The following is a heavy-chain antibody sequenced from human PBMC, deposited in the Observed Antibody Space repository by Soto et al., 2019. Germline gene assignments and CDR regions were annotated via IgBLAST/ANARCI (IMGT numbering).Heavy chain of an antibody. CDR1: GFTFSSYA. CDR3: AREAYCSSTSCYQRGGMDV. D-gene: IGHD2-2*01. J-gene: IGHJ6*02. CDR2: ISYDGSNK. Sequence: GGSLRLSCAASGFTFSSYAMHWVRQAPGKGLEWVAVISYDGSNKYYADSVKGRFTISRDNSKNTLYLQMNSLRAEDTAVYYCAREAYCSSTSCYQRGGMDVWGQGTTVTVSS. V-gene: IGHV3-30-3*01.